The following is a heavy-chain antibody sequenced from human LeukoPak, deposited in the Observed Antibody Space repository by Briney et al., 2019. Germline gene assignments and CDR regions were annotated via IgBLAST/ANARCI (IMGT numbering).Heavy chain of an antibody. CDR2: IYSSGST. J-gene: IGHJ6*02. V-gene: IGHV4-4*07. D-gene: IGHD6-13*01. Sequence: SETPSPTCSVSGGSISSYYWTWIRQPAGKGLEWIGHIYSSGSTNYNPSLKSRVTMSVDTSKNQFSLKVSSVSAADTAVYYCARDGIPAARKGYYYYYGMDVWGQGTTVTVSS. CDR1: GGSISSYY. CDR3: ARDGIPAARKGYYYYYGMDV.